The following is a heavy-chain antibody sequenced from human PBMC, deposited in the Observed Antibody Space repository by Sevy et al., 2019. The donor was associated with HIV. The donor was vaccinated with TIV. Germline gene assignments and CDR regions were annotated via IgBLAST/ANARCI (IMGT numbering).Heavy chain of an antibody. J-gene: IGHJ4*02. Sequence: GGSLRLSCAASGFTFSSYVMHWVRQAPGKGLEWVALIWYDGTIKYYADSVKGRFTISRDNSKDTLFLQMNSLTPEDTAVYYCARGGGYCGGDCYSIDYWGQXALVTVSS. V-gene: IGHV3-33*08. CDR1: GFTFSSYV. D-gene: IGHD2-21*02. CDR2: IWYDGTIK. CDR3: ARGGGYCGGDCYSIDY.